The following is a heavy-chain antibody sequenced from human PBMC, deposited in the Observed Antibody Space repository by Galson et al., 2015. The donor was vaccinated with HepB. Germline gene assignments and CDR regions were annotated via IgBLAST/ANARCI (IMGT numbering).Heavy chain of an antibody. D-gene: IGHD3-22*01. CDR3: ASRLNDSSGYDH. V-gene: IGHV1-3*01. CDR2: INAGNGNT. J-gene: IGHJ4*02. CDR1: GYTFTNYA. Sequence: SVKVSCKASGYTFTNYAIYWVRQAPGQRPEWMGWINAGNGNTKYSQKFQGRVTITRDTSASTAYMELSSLRSEDTAVYYCASRLNDSSGYDHWGQGTLVTVSS.